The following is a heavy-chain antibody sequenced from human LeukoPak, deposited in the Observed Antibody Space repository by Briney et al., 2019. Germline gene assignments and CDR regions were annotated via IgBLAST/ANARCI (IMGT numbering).Heavy chain of an antibody. CDR3: ARVGSGWGLDY. CDR2: ISSSGTTT. D-gene: IGHD6-19*01. J-gene: IGHJ4*02. Sequence: PGGSLRLSCAASGFTFRNYEMNWVRQAPGKGLEWVSYISSSGTTTYYADSVKGRFTISRDNARNSLYLQMNTLRAEDTAVYYCARVGSGWGLDYWGQGTLVTVSS. CDR1: GFTFRNYE. V-gene: IGHV3-48*03.